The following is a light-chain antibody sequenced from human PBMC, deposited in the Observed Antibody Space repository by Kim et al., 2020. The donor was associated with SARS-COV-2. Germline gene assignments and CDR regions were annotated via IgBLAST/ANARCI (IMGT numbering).Light chain of an antibody. J-gene: IGKJ1*01. V-gene: IGKV3-15*01. CDR2: GAS. CDR3: QQYNNWHGT. Sequence: VSPGERATLSSRASQRVSGNLAWYQQKPGQAPRLLNYGASTRATGIPARFSGSGSGTEFTLTISSLQSEDFAVYYCQQYNNWHGTFGQGTKVDIK. CDR1: QRVSGN.